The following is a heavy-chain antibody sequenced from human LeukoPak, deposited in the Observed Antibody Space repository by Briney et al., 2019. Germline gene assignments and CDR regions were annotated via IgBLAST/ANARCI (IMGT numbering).Heavy chain of an antibody. Sequence: PGGSLRLSCAASGFTITTYAVNWVRHAPGKGLEWVSGIGGGGTAYYADSVKGRFIISSHSSQNLVPLPTTSPTVEDTAVYYRARAQGALDYWGQGTLVIVSS. J-gene: IGHJ4*02. CDR3: ARAQGALDY. CDR1: GFTITTYA. CDR2: IGGGGTA. D-gene: IGHD1-26*01. V-gene: IGHV3-23*01.